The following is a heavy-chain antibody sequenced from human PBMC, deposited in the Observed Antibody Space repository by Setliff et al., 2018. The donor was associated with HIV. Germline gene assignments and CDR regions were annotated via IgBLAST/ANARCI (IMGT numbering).Heavy chain of an antibody. Sequence: SETLSLTCSVSGGSISSHHWSWIRQPPGKGLEWIGSIYNSGSTNYNPSLTSRVTISVDKSKNQFSLKLSSVTAADTAVYYCAIDRTGLRPTGAFDIWGQGTMVTVSS. CDR3: AIDRTGLRPTGAFDI. CDR2: IYNSGST. J-gene: IGHJ3*02. D-gene: IGHD4-17*01. CDR1: GGSISSHH. V-gene: IGHV4-59*11.